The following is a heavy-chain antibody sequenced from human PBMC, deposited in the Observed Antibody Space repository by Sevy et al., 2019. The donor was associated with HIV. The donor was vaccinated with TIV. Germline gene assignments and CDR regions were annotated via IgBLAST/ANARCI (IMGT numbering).Heavy chain of an antibody. J-gene: IGHJ6*02. CDR3: ARHHFSTVTTRNYYYYYGMDV. V-gene: IGHV3-7*01. D-gene: IGHD4-4*01. CDR1: GFTFSSYW. Sequence: GGPLRLSCAASGFTFSSYWMSWVRQAPGKGLEWVANIKQDGSEKYYVDSVKGRFTISRDNAKNSLYLQMNSLRAEDTAVYYCARHHFSTVTTRNYYYYYGMDVWGQGTTVTVSS. CDR2: IKQDGSEK.